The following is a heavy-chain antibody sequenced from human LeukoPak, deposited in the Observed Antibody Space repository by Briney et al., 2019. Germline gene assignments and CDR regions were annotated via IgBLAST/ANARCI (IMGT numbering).Heavy chain of an antibody. CDR3: ARIAAAGTKHHYYYYGMTS. J-gene: IGHJ6*02. CDR1: GYTFTGYY. CDR2: INPSGGST. V-gene: IGHV1-46*01. D-gene: IGHD6-13*01. Sequence: ASVKVSCKASGYTFTGYYMHWVRQAPGQGLEWMGIINPSGGSTSYAQKFQGRVTMTRDTSTSTVYMELSSLRSEDTAVYYCARIAAAGTKHHYYYYGMTSGAKGPRSPSP.